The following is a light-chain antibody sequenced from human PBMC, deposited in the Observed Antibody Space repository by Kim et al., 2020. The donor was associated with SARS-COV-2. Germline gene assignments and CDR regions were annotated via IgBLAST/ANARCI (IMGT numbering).Light chain of an antibody. J-gene: IGLJ2*01. Sequence: GQSITISCTGTSSDVGAYNYVSWYQQHPGKVPKLMIYDVSNRPSGVSNRFSGSKSGNTASLTISVLQAEDEADYYCSSYTSNNTVVFGGGTQLTVL. V-gene: IGLV2-14*03. CDR1: SSDVGAYNY. CDR2: DVS. CDR3: SSYTSNNTVV.